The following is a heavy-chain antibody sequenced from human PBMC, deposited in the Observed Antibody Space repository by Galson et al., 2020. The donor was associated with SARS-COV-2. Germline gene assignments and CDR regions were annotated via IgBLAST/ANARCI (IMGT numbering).Heavy chain of an antibody. Sequence: SETLSLTCAVSGGSISSGGYSWNWIRQPPGKGLEWLGYIYYAGGTYYNPSLKSRLTISVDTSKNQFFLKLSSVTAADTAVYYCVRDFDYWGQGTLVTVSS. CDR1: GGSISSGGYS. V-gene: IGHV4-30-4*07. CDR3: VRDFDY. CDR2: IYYAGGT. J-gene: IGHJ4*02.